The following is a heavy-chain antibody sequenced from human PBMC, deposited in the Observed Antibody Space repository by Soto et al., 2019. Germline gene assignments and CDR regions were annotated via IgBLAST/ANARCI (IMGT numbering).Heavy chain of an antibody. D-gene: IGHD3-3*01. CDR1: GYTFTSYY. V-gene: IGHV1-46*01. Sequence: ASVKVSCKASGYTFTSYYMHWVRQAPGQGLEWMGIINPSGGSTSYAQKFQGRVTMTRDTSTSTVCMELSSLRSEDTAVYYCARRNRITIFGVVTNENWFDPWGQGTLVTVSS. J-gene: IGHJ5*02. CDR3: ARRNRITIFGVVTNENWFDP. CDR2: INPSGGST.